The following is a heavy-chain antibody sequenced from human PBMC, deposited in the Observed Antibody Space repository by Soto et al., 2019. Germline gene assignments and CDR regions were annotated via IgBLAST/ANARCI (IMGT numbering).Heavy chain of an antibody. Sequence: SETLSLTCTVSGGSISSSSYYWGWIRQPPGKGLEWIGSIYYSGSTYYNPSLKSRVTISVDTSKNQFSLKLSSVTAADTAVYYCAARGYSGYSTNYYMDVWGKGTTVTVSS. J-gene: IGHJ6*03. CDR1: GGSISSSSYY. CDR3: AARGYSGYSTNYYMDV. CDR2: IYYSGST. V-gene: IGHV4-39*01. D-gene: IGHD5-12*01.